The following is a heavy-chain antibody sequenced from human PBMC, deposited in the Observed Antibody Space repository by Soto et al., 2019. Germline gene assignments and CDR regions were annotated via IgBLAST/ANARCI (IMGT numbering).Heavy chain of an antibody. V-gene: IGHV3-66*01. J-gene: IGHJ5*02. CDR3: ARNGDSSDYRGWFDP. D-gene: IGHD3-22*01. CDR2: IYSGGTT. CDR1: GFTVSSNY. Sequence: ESGGGLVQPGGSLRLSCAASGFTVSSNYMSWVRQAPGKGLGWVSVIYSGGTTYYADSVKGRFTISRDNSKNTLYLQMNSLRAEDTAVYYCARNGDSSDYRGWFDPWGQGTLVTVSS.